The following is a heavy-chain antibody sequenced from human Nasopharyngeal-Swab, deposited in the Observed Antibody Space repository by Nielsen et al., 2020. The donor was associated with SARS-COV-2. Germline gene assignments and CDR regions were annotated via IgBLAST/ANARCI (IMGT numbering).Heavy chain of an antibody. CDR1: GYTFNSYG. V-gene: IGHV1-18*01. Sequence: ASVKVSCKASGYTFNSYGISWVRQAPGQGLEWRGWISAYNGDTNYAQKLQGRVTMTTDTTTSTAYMELRSLRSDDTAVYYCARDAAYGSGSFVADYWGQGTLVTVSS. D-gene: IGHD3-10*01. CDR3: ARDAAYGSGSFVADY. J-gene: IGHJ4*02. CDR2: ISAYNGDT.